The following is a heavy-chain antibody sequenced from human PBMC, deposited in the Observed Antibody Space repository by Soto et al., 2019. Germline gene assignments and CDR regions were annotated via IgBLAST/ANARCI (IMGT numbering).Heavy chain of an antibody. CDR2: INPSGGST. Sequence: ASVKVSCKASGYTFASYYMHWVRQAPGQGLEWMGIINPSGGSTSYAQKFQGRVTMTRDTSTSTVYMELSSLRSEDTAVYYCARAELVYNWFDPWGQGTLVTVSS. D-gene: IGHD6-13*01. V-gene: IGHV1-46*03. J-gene: IGHJ5*02. CDR1: GYTFASYY. CDR3: ARAELVYNWFDP.